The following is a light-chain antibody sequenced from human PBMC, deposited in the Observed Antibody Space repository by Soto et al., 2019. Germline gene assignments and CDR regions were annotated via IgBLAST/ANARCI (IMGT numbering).Light chain of an antibody. V-gene: IGLV1-44*01. CDR2: RNN. CDR1: SSNIGSNT. CDR3: AAWDDSLNGLWV. J-gene: IGLJ3*02. Sequence: QSVLTKPPSAPGPPGQRGTISFSGGSSNIGSNTVNWYQHLPGTAPKLLIYRNNQRPSGVPDRFSGSKSGTSASLAISGLQSEDEADYYCAAWDDSLNGLWVFGGGTKLTVL.